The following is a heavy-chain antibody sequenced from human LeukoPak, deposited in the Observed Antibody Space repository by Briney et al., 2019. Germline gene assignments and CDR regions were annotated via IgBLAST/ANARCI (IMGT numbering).Heavy chain of an antibody. CDR2: VYTSGST. V-gene: IGHV4-61*02. CDR3: AREGSGSQYYFDY. Sequence: KPSQTLSLTCTVSGGSISSGSYYWSWIRQPAGKGLEWIGRVYTSGSTNYNPSLKSRVTISVDTSKNQFSLKLSSVTAADTAVYYCAREGSGSQYYFDYWGQGTLVTVSS. CDR1: GGSISSGSYY. J-gene: IGHJ4*02. D-gene: IGHD1-26*01.